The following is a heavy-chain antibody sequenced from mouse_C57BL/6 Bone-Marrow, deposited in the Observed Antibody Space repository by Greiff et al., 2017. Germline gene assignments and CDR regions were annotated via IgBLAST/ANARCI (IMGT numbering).Heavy chain of an antibody. CDR2: IRSKSNNYAT. Sequence: EVQLVESGGGLVQPKGSLKLSCAASGFSFNTYAMNWVRQAPGKGLEWVARIRSKSNNYATYYADSVKDRFTISRDDSESMLYLQMNNLKTEDTAMYYCVRHYYGSGFDYWGQGTTLTVSS. CDR1: GFSFNTYA. V-gene: IGHV10-1*01. D-gene: IGHD1-1*01. CDR3: VRHYYGSGFDY. J-gene: IGHJ2*01.